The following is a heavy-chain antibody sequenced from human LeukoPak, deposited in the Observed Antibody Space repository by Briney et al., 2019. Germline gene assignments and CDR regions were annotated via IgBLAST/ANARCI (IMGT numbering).Heavy chain of an antibody. J-gene: IGHJ4*02. V-gene: IGHV4-59*01. Sequence: ESSETLSLTCTVSGGSISSYYWSWIRQPPGKGLEWIGYIYYSGSTNYNPSLKSRVTISVDTSKNQFSLKLSSVTAADTAVYYCARTRSGYDSSGYYHVGSFDYWGQGTLVTVSS. CDR3: ARTRSGYDSSGYYHVGSFDY. CDR2: IYYSGST. CDR1: GGSISSYY. D-gene: IGHD3-22*01.